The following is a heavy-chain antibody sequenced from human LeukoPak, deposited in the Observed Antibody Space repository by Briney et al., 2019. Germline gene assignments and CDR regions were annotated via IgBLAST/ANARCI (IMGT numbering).Heavy chain of an antibody. V-gene: IGHV3-23*01. CDR1: GFTFRTYA. J-gene: IGHJ4*02. D-gene: IGHD2-21*02. CDR3: AKDRTPDGYYSIDF. Sequence: PGGSLRLSCAPSGFTFRTYAMNWVRQAPGKGLEWVAVVVGDGGGIRYADSVKGRFTISRDNSQNTLYLQMNDLRADDTATYFCAKDRTPDGYYSIDFWGQGTLVTVSS. CDR2: VVGDGGGI.